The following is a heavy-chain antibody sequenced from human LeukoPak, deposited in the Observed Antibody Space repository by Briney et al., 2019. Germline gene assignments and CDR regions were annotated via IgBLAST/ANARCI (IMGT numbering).Heavy chain of an antibody. V-gene: IGHV1-2*02. CDR1: GYTFTGYY. Sequence: RASVKVSCKASGYTFTGYYMHWVRQAPGQGLEWMGWINPNSGSTNYAQKFQGRVTMTRDTSISTAYMELSRLRSDDTAVYYCAKGETAASYNWNDGYYYYGMDVWGQGTTVTVSS. J-gene: IGHJ6*02. CDR3: AKGETAASYNWNDGYYYYGMDV. CDR2: INPNSGST. D-gene: IGHD1-1*01.